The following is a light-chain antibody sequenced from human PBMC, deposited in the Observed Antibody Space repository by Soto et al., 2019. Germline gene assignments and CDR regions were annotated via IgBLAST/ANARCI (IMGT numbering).Light chain of an antibody. CDR1: QSISSW. J-gene: IGKJ4*01. CDR2: KAS. CDR3: QQYNSYPLT. V-gene: IGKV1-5*03. Sequence: DNQMTLSPSTLSATVGARFTITCRASQSISSWLAWYQQKPGKAPKLLIYKASSLESGVPSRFSGSGSGTEFTLTISSLQPDDFATYYCQQYNSYPLTFGGGGMVDI.